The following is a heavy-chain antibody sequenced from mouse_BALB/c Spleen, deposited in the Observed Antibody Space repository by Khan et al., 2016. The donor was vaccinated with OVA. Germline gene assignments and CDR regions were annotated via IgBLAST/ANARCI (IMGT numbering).Heavy chain of an antibody. Sequence: QVQLQQSGAELARPGASVKMSCKASGYIFTSYMMHWVKQRPGQGLEWIGDITPRSDYHNYNQKFKDKATLTADKSSSTAYLPLSSLTSEDSAVYYCARGGYGSFGYWGQWTLVTVSA. CDR3: ARGGYGSFGY. V-gene: IGHV1-4*01. CDR2: ITPRSDYH. D-gene: IGHD1-1*01. CDR1: GYIFTSYM. J-gene: IGHJ3*01.